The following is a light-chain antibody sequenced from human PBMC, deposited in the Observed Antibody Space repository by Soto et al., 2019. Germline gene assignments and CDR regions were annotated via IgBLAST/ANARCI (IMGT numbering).Light chain of an antibody. J-gene: IGLJ2*01. CDR2: DNT. CDR1: NIGSKT. CDR3: QVWDSDTAHVV. Sequence: SYELTQPPSVSVAPGRTAKISCGGNNIGSKTVQWYQQEPGQAPVLVVYDNTERPSGIPERISASNSGNTATLTITRVEPGDEADFYCQVWDSDTAHVVFGGGTNLTVL. V-gene: IGLV3-21*02.